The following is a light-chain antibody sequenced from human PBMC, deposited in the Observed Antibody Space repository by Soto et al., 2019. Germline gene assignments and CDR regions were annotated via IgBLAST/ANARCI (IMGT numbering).Light chain of an antibody. J-gene: IGLJ2*01. Sequence: QSVLTQPACVSGSLGQSITISCTGTSSDVGGYNYVSWYQQHPGKAPKLMIYDVSNRPSGVSNRFSGSKSGNTASLTISGLQAEDEADYYCSSYTSSSTRVFGGGTKLTAL. CDR2: DVS. CDR1: SSDVGGYNY. V-gene: IGLV2-14*01. CDR3: SSYTSSSTRV.